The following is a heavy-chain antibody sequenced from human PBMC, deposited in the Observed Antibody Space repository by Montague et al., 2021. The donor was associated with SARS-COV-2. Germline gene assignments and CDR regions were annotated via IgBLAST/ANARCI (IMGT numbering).Heavy chain of an antibody. CDR2: ISYSGST. CDR1: GGSISGYC. V-gene: IGHV4-59*13. CDR3: ARDLYDSAGYLRDASDI. D-gene: IGHD3-22*01. J-gene: IGHJ3*02. Sequence: SETLSLTCTVSGGSISGYCWSWIRQTPGKGLEWIGYISYSGSTNYSPSLKSRVTIFLGTSKNQFSLKLSSVTAADTAVYFCARDLYDSAGYLRDASDIWGQGTMVTVSS.